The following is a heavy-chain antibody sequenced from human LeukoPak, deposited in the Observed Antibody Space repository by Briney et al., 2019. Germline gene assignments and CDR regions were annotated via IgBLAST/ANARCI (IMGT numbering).Heavy chain of an antibody. D-gene: IGHD1-26*01. Sequence: GRSLRLSCAASGFTFSSYAMSWVRQAPGKGLEWVSGISGSGGSTYYADSVKGRFTISRDNSKNTLYLQMNSLRAEDTALYYCAKAGSYWDFDYWGQGTLVTVSS. CDR1: GFTFSSYA. CDR2: ISGSGGST. CDR3: AKAGSYWDFDY. V-gene: IGHV3-23*01. J-gene: IGHJ4*02.